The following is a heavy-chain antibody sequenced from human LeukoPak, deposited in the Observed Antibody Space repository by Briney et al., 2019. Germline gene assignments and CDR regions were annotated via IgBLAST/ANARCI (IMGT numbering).Heavy chain of an antibody. V-gene: IGHV3-48*01. CDR3: ARVRGANYYYYMDV. CDR1: GFTFSDYS. CDR2: ISSSSNTI. D-gene: IGHD3-10*01. Sequence: GGSLRLSCAASGFTFSDYSMNWVRQAPGKGLEWVSYISSSSNTIYYADSVKGRFTISRDNAKNSLYLQMNSLRAEDTALYHCARVRGANYYYYMDVWGKGTTVTISS. J-gene: IGHJ6*03.